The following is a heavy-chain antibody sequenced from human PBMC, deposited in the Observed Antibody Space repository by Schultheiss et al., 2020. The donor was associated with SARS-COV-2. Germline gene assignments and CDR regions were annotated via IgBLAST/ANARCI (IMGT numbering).Heavy chain of an antibody. CDR2: ISYDGSNK. V-gene: IGHV3-30*06. Sequence: GESLKISCAASGFTFSSYGMHWVRQAPGKGLEWVAVISYDGSNKYYADSVKGRFTISRDNSKNTLYLQMNSLRAEDTAVYYCASPITMIGNYFDYWGQGTLVTVSS. CDR1: GFTFSSYG. CDR3: ASPITMIGNYFDY. J-gene: IGHJ4*02. D-gene: IGHD3-22*01.